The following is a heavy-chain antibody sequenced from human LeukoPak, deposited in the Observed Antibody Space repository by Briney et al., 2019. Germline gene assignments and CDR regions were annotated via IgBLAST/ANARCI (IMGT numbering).Heavy chain of an antibody. CDR3: AREGGYCSGGSCRFFDY. D-gene: IGHD2-15*01. V-gene: IGHV3-21*06. J-gene: IGHJ4*02. CDR2: INPSSSYI. Sequence: GGSLRLSYAASGFTFSSSSMNWVRQAPGKGLEFVSSINPSSSYIYYADSVKGRFTISRDDAKNSLFLQMNSLRAEDTAVYYCAREGGYCSGGSCRFFDYWGQGTLVTVSS. CDR1: GFTFSSSS.